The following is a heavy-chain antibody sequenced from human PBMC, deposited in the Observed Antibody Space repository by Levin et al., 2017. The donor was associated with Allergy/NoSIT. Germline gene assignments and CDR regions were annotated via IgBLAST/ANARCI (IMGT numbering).Heavy chain of an antibody. CDR3: ARFVVTPVSYFYMDV. Sequence: GESLKISCKASGYTFKNYGISWVRQAPGQGLEWMGWISTHNGNTNYAQSFQGRVTMTTDTSTSTADMELRSLISDDTAVYYCARFVVTPVSYFYMDVWGKGTTVNVSS. CDR1: GYTFKNYG. V-gene: IGHV1-18*01. CDR2: ISTHNGNT. J-gene: IGHJ6*03. D-gene: IGHD2-2*01.